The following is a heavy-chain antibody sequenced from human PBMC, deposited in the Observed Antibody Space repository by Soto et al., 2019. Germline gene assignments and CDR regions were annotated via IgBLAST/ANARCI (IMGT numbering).Heavy chain of an antibody. V-gene: IGHV3-48*01. CDR2: ISGSSSTI. CDR1: GFTLSTYA. CDR3: ARRQYSTSWHFDY. Sequence: EVQLVESGGDLVQPGGSLRLSCTASGFTLSTYAMNWVRQAPGKGLEWVSYISGSSSTIYYADSVRGRFTISRDNAKNSLYLQMNSLRAEDTAVYYCARRQYSTSWHFDYWGQGNLVTVSS. J-gene: IGHJ4*02. D-gene: IGHD6-13*01.